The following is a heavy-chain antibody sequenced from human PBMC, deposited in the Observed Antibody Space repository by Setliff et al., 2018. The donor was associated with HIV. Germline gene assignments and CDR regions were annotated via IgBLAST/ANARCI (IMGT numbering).Heavy chain of an antibody. CDR3: AKEGGSERMPFFYYYMDV. V-gene: IGHV3-30*01. Sequence: GGSLRLSCAASGFTFNTYAMHWVRQAPGKGLEWVAVISDDGSNTYYADSVKGRFTISRDSSKNSLYLQMNSLRTEDTALYYCAKEGGSERMPFFYYYMDVWGKGTTVTVSS. CDR1: GFTFNTYA. J-gene: IGHJ6*03. CDR2: ISDDGSNT. D-gene: IGHD3-10*01.